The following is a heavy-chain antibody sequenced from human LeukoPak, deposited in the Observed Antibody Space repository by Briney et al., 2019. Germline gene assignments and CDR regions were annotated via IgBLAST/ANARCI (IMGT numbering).Heavy chain of an antibody. CDR1: GHSISTGYY. Sequence: SETLSLTCAVSGHSISTGYYWGWIRQPPGKGLEWIGSMSHNRGTYYNPSLKSRVTISMDTSKNQISLRLTSVTAADAAVYYCASYYASGVSAYNYYGMDVWGKGTTVTVSS. CDR3: ASYYASGVSAYNYYGMDV. V-gene: IGHV4-38-2*01. D-gene: IGHD3-10*01. J-gene: IGHJ6*04. CDR2: MSHNRGT.